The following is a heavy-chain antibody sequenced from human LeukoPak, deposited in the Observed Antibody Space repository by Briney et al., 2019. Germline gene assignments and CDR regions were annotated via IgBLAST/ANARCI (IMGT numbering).Heavy chain of an antibody. CDR1: GFTFDDYA. Sequence: GGSLRLSCAASGFTFDDYAMHWVRQAPGKGLEGVSGISWNSGSIGYADSVNGRFTISRDNSKNTLYLQMNSLRAEDTAVYYCAKDAVAAAPVNWFDPWGQGTLVTVSS. J-gene: IGHJ5*02. CDR2: ISWNSGSI. CDR3: AKDAVAAAPVNWFDP. D-gene: IGHD6-13*01. V-gene: IGHV3-9*01.